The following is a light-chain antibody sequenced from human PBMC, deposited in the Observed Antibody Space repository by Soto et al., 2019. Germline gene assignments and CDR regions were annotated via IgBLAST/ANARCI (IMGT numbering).Light chain of an antibody. V-gene: IGKV1-5*03. CDR2: ETS. Sequence: DIQLTRAPSSLSASLGDRGTITCRASQNISPWLAWYQQKPGKAPSLLIYETSSLENGVPSRFRGSGSGTEFSLTISSLQSDDSATYYSQQYNSGWTFGQGTKVAIK. CDR1: QNISPW. CDR3: QQYNSGWT. J-gene: IGKJ1*01.